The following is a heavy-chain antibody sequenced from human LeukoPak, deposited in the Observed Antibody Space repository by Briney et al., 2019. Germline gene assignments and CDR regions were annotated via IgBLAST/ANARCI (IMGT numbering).Heavy chain of an antibody. V-gene: IGHV3-48*02. CDR3: ARDFGYCGGDCYHVDAFDI. J-gene: IGHJ3*02. D-gene: IGHD2-21*01. Sequence: PGGSLRLSCAASGFTFSSYSMNWVRQAPGKGLEWVSYISSSSSTIYYTDSVKGRFTISRDNAKNSLYLQMNSLRDEDTAVYYCARDFGYCGGDCYHVDAFDIWGQGTMVTVSS. CDR1: GFTFSSYS. CDR2: ISSSSSTI.